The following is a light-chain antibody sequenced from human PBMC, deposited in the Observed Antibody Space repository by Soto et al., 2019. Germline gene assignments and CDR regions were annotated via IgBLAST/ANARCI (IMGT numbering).Light chain of an antibody. J-gene: IGLJ1*01. CDR1: SSDVGLYNY. CDR2: EVS. V-gene: IGLV2-8*01. CDR3: SSYVGRDNFLYV. Sequence: QSVLTQPPSASGSPEQSVTISCTGTSSDVGLYNYVSWYQLHPGKAPKLMIYEVSKRPSGVPDRFSGSKSGNTASLTVSGLQAEDEADYYCSSYVGRDNFLYVFGPGTK.